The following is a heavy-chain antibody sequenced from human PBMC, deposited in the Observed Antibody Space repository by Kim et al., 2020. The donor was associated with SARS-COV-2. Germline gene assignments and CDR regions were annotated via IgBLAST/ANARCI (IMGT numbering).Heavy chain of an antibody. Sequence: KSYAQKLQGRVTMTRDTSTSPVYMERRSLRSEDTAVYYCARDHNVDYVDYWGQGTLVTVSS. D-gene: IGHD1-1*01. CDR2: K. V-gene: IGHV1-46*01. J-gene: IGHJ4*02. CDR3: ARDHNVDYVDY.